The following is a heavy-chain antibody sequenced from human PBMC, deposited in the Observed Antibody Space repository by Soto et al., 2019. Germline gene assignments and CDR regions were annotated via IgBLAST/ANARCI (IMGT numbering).Heavy chain of an antibody. J-gene: IGHJ4*02. Sequence: SETLSLTCAVYGGSFSGYYWSWIRQPPGKGLEWIGEINHSGSTNYNPSLKSRVTISVDTSKNQFSLKLSSVTAADTAVYYCARSGPEYGSGSYYNERYFDYWGQGTPVNVSS. CDR2: INHSGST. CDR1: GGSFSGYY. CDR3: ARSGPEYGSGSYYNERYFDY. D-gene: IGHD3-10*01. V-gene: IGHV4-34*01.